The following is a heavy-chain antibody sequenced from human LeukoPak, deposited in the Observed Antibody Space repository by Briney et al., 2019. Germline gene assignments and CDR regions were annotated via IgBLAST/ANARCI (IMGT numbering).Heavy chain of an antibody. CDR3: ANGGYSSSWYVVDY. Sequence: GGSLRLSCAASGFTFSSYSMHWVRQAPGKGLEWVAVISYDGSNKYYADSAKGRFTISRDNSKNTLYLQMNSLRAEDTAVYYCANGGYSSSWYVVDYWGQGTLVTVSS. V-gene: IGHV3-30*18. D-gene: IGHD6-13*01. CDR2: ISYDGSNK. J-gene: IGHJ4*02. CDR1: GFTFSSYS.